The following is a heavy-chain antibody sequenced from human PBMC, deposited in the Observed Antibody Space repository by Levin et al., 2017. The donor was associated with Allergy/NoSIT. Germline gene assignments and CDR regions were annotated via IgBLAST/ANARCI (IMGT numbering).Heavy chain of an antibody. J-gene: IGHJ3*02. CDR1: GGSFSGYY. CDR3: AASSGWYSAFDI. D-gene: IGHD6-19*01. V-gene: IGHV4-34*01. CDR2: INHSGST. Sequence: PSETLSLTCAVYGGSFSGYYWSWIRQPPGKGLEWIGEINHSGSTNYNPSLKSRVTISVDTSKNQFSLKLSSVTAADTAVYYCAASSGWYSAFDIWGQGTMVTVSS.